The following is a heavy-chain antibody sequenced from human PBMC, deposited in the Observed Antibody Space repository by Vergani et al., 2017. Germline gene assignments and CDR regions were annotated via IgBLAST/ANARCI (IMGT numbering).Heavy chain of an antibody. J-gene: IGHJ6*03. CDR2: IDHTGRP. CDR1: GGSFTSYH. CDR3: ARVNTETNGHLYYYYYMDV. Sequence: QVQLQQWGGGLLKPSETLSLTCVVHGGSFTSYHWTWIRQSPGGGLEWVGDIDHTGRPDYNPSLKSLLTMSVDKSRNRFSLPLNSVTATDTAIYFCARVNTETNGHLYYYYYMDVGGQGTAVTVS. D-gene: IGHD4-11*01. V-gene: IGHV4-34*01.